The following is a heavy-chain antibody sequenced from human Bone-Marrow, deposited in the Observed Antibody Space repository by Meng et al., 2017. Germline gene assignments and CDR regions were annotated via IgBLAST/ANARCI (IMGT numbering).Heavy chain of an antibody. V-gene: IGHV4-34*01. J-gene: IGHJ4*02. CDR3: ARTRGYSYGYYGY. D-gene: IGHD5-18*01. CDR2: NHSGST. Sequence: NHSGSTNYNPSLNSRVTISVDTSMNQFSLKLSSVTAADTAVYYCARTRGYSYGYYGYWGQGTLVTVSS.